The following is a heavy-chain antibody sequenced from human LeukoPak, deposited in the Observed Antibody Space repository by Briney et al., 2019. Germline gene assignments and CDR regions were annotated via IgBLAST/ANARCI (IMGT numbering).Heavy chain of an antibody. D-gene: IGHD2-2*01. Sequence: GGSLRLSCAASGFTFSSYAMSWVRQAPGKGLEWVANIKQDGSERYYVDSVKGRFTISRDNAKNSLYLQMNSLRAEDMAVYYCAREVVPAATYNDAFDIWGQGTMVTVSS. CDR1: GFTFSSYA. V-gene: IGHV3-7*01. CDR2: IKQDGSER. J-gene: IGHJ3*02. CDR3: AREVVPAATYNDAFDI.